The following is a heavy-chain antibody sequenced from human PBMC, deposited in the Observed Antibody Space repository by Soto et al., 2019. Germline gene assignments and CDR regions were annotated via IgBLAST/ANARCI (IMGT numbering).Heavy chain of an antibody. CDR1: GFTFSSYG. J-gene: IGHJ4*02. Sequence: QVQLVESGGGVVQPGRSLRLSCAASGFTFSSYGMHWVRQAPGKGLEWVAVISYDGSNKYYADSVKGRFTISRDNSKNTLYLQMNSLGAEDTAVYYCAKISRAAAGTEDYWGQGTLVTVSS. CDR3: AKISRAAAGTEDY. D-gene: IGHD6-13*01. V-gene: IGHV3-30*18. CDR2: ISYDGSNK.